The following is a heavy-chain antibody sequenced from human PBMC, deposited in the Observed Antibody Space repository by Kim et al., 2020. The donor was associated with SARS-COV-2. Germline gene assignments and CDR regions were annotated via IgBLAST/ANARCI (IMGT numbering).Heavy chain of an antibody. J-gene: IGHJ5*02. Sequence: SETLSLTCAVYGGSFSGYYWSWIRQPPGKGLEWIGEINHSGSTNYNPSLKSRVTISVDTSKNQFSLKLSSVTAADTAVYYCARGGPGGYANWFDPWGQGTPVTVSS. CDR2: INHSGST. V-gene: IGHV4-34*01. D-gene: IGHD3-22*01. CDR3: ARGGPGGYANWFDP. CDR1: GGSFSGYY.